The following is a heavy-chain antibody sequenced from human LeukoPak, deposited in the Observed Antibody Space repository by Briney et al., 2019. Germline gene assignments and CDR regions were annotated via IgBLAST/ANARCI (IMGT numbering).Heavy chain of an antibody. J-gene: IGHJ4*02. Sequence: SETLSLTCTVSGGSISSYYWSWIRQPPGKGLEWIGYIYYSGSTNYNPSLKSRVTISVDTSKNQFSLKLTSVTAADTAVYYCARVIAGSGYHYYVDYWGQGTLVTVSS. CDR1: GGSISSYY. V-gene: IGHV4-59*01. CDR3: ARVIAGSGYHYYVDY. D-gene: IGHD3-22*01. CDR2: IYYSGST.